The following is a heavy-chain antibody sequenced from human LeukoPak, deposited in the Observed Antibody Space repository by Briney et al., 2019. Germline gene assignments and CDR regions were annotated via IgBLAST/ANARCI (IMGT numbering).Heavy chain of an antibody. V-gene: IGHV3-30-3*01. Sequence: GGSLRLSCAASGFTFSTYAVNWVRQAPGKGLEWLAITSYDGTKKYYADSVRGRFTISRDNSKSTLYLQMSSLRAEDTAVYYCARVPGSGAFDIWGQGTMVIVSS. CDR3: ARVPGSGAFDI. CDR1: GFTFSTYA. CDR2: TSYDGTKK. J-gene: IGHJ3*02.